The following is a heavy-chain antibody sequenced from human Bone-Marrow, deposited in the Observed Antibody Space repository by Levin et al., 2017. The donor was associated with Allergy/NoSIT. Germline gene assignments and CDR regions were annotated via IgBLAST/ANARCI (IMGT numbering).Heavy chain of an antibody. CDR2: IYSGGGT. CDR3: ARDPRYSTSWFNTFDI. D-gene: IGHD6-13*01. V-gene: IGHV3-53*01. J-gene: IGHJ3*02. Sequence: GESLKISCAASGFTVSSNYMSWVRQAPGKGLEWVSVIYSGGGTYYTDSVKGRFTISRDSSKNTLYLQMNSLRAEDTAVYYWARDPRYSTSWFNTFDIWGQGTMVTVSS. CDR1: GFTVSSNY.